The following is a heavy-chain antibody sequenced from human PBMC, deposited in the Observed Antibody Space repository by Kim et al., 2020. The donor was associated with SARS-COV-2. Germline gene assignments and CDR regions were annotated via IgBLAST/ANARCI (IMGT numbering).Heavy chain of an antibody. D-gene: IGHD3-10*01. CDR1: GYTFTSYY. CDR3: ARDRVIWFGELWERVHPDYYSGMAV. J-gene: IGHJ6*02. CDR2: INPSGGST. V-gene: IGHV1-46*01. Sequence: ASVKVSCKASGYTFTSYYMHWVRQAPGQGLEWMGIINPSGGSTSYAQKFQGRVTMTRDTSTSTVYMELSSLRSEDTAVYYCARDRVIWFGELWERVHPDYYSGMAVGGQGTTVTVSS.